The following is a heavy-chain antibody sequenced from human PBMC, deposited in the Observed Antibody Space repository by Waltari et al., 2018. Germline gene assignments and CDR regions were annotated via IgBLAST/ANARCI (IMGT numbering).Heavy chain of an antibody. CDR2: ISYDGSNK. J-gene: IGHJ4*02. CDR3: ARVRELRTTFFDY. Sequence: QVQLVESGGGVVQPGRSLRLSCAASGFTFSSYAMHWVRQAPGKGLEWVAVISYDGSNKYYADSVKGRFTISRDNAKNTLYLQMNSLRAEDTAVYYCARVRELRTTFFDYWGQGTLVTVSS. CDR1: GFTFSSYA. D-gene: IGHD1-26*01. V-gene: IGHV3-30-3*01.